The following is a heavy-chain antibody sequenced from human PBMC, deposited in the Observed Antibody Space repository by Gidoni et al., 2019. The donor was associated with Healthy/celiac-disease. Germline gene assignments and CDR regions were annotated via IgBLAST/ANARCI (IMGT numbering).Heavy chain of an antibody. J-gene: IGHJ4*02. CDR2: ISGSGGST. V-gene: IGHV3-23*01. D-gene: IGHD3-16*01. CDR1: SSYA. Sequence: SSYAMSWVRQAPGKGLEWVSAISGSGGSTYYADSVKGRFTISRDNSKNTLYLQMNSLRAEDTAVYYCAKGWRGGAMYWGQGTLVTVSS. CDR3: AKGWRGGAMY.